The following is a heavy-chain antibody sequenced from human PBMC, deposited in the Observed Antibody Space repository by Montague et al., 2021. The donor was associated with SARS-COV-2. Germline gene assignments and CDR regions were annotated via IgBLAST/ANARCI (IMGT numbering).Heavy chain of an antibody. CDR3: ARDRVDRYSGSRTAYGMDV. J-gene: IGHJ6*02. D-gene: IGHD1-26*01. CDR1: GGSIGSGSYY. CDR2: IYTSGST. Sequence: TLSLTCTVSGGSIGSGSYYWSWIRQPAGKGLEWIGRIYTSGSTNYNPSLKSRVTISVDTSKNQFSLKLSSVTAADTAVYYCARDRVDRYSGSRTAYGMDVWGQGTTVTVSS. V-gene: IGHV4-61*02.